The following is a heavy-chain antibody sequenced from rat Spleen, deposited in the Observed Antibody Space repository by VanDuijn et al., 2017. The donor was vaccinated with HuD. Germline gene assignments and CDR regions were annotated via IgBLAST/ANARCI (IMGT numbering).Heavy chain of an antibody. CDR1: GFTFSIYW. Sequence: EVQLVETGGGLVQPGKSLKLSCVASGFTFSIYWMYWVRQAPGKGLEWVASISNTGGTIYYLDSVKGRFTISRDNAENTVYLQMNSLRSEDTATYYCVREAFGVQYWGQGVMVTVSS. J-gene: IGHJ2*01. D-gene: IGHD4-3*01. V-gene: IGHV5-58*01. CDR2: ISNTGGTI. CDR3: VREAFGVQY.